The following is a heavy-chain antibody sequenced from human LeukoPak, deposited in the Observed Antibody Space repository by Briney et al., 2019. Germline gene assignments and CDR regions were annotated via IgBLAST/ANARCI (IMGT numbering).Heavy chain of an antibody. D-gene: IGHD3-22*01. CDR2: IYSGGST. CDR1: GFTVSSNY. CDR3: AKGYYYDSSGHLDY. V-gene: IGHV3-53*05. Sequence: GGSLRLSCAASGFTVSSNYMSWVRQAPGKGLEWVSVIYSGGSTYYADSVKGRFTISRDNAKNSLYLQMNSLRAEDTALYYCAKGYYYDSSGHLDYWGQGTLVTVSS. J-gene: IGHJ4*02.